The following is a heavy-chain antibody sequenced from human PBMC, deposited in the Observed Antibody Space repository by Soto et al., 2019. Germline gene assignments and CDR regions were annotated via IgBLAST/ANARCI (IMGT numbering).Heavy chain of an antibody. CDR1: GFSLSNARMG. CDR2: IFSNDEK. CDR3: ARTLGSYYYYGMDV. V-gene: IGHV2-26*01. D-gene: IGHD6-13*01. Sequence: QVTLKESGPVLVKPTETLTLTCTVSGFSLSNARMGVSWIRQPPGKALEWLAHIFSNDEKSYSTSLKSRLTISKDTSKSQVVLTMTNMDPVDTATYYCARTLGSYYYYGMDVWGQGTTVTVSS. J-gene: IGHJ6*02.